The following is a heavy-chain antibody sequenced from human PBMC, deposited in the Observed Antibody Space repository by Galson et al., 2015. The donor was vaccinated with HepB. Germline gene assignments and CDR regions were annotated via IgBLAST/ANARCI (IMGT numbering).Heavy chain of an antibody. CDR1: GGSISSSSYY. CDR3: ASVADYYYYYGMDV. D-gene: IGHD6-13*01. J-gene: IGHJ6*02. V-gene: IGHV4-39*01. Sequence: ETLSLTCTVSGGSISSSSYYWGWIRQPPGKGLEWIGSIYYSGSTYYNPSLKSRVTISVDTSKNQFSLKLSSVTAADTAVYYCASVADYYYYYGMDVWGQGTTVTVSS. CDR2: IYYSGST.